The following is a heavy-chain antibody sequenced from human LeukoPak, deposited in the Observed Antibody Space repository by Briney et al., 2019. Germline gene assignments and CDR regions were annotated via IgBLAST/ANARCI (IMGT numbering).Heavy chain of an antibody. CDR3: ARRDLEGWYFDL. J-gene: IGHJ2*01. V-gene: IGHV1-3*01. Sequence: ASVKVSCKASGYIFTDYAIHWLRQAPGQRPEWMGWMNGGNGNTKYSQKFQGRITLIRDTSAATAYMELSSLRHDDLAVYYCARRDLEGWYFDLWGRGTLVTVSS. CDR2: MNGGNGNT. CDR1: GYIFTDYA.